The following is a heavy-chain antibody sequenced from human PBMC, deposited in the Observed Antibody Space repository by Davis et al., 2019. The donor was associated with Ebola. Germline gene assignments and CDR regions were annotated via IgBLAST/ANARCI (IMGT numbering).Heavy chain of an antibody. CDR2: ISWNSGSI. CDR1: GFTFDDYA. V-gene: IGHV3-9*01. Sequence: GGSLRLSCAASGFTFDDYAMHWVRQAPGKGLEWVSGISWNSGSIGYADSVKGRFTISRDNAKNSLYLQMNSLRAEDTAVYYCAKGGYYYGSGSYYYYGMDVWGQGTTVTVSS. D-gene: IGHD3-10*01. CDR3: AKGGYYYGSGSYYYYGMDV. J-gene: IGHJ6*02.